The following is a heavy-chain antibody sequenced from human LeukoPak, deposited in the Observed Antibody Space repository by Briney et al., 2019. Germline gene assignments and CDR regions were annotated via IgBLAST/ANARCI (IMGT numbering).Heavy chain of an antibody. CDR2: ISAYNGNT. D-gene: IGHD3-3*01. Sequence: HRASVKVSCKASGYTFTSYGISWVRQAPGQGLEWMGWISAYNGNTNYAQKLQGRVTMTTDTSTSTAYMELRSLRSDDTAVYYCARDSRVTIFGVVIIPFDYWGQGTLVTVSS. V-gene: IGHV1-18*01. CDR3: ARDSRVTIFGVVIIPFDY. CDR1: GYTFTSYG. J-gene: IGHJ4*02.